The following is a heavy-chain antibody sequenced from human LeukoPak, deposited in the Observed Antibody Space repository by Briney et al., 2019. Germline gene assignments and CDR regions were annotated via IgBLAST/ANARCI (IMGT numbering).Heavy chain of an antibody. CDR2: IYYSGST. D-gene: IGHD6-13*01. J-gene: IGHJ6*04. V-gene: IGHV4-59*01. CDR1: GGSISSYY. Sequence: SETLSLTCTVSGGSISSYYWSWIRQPPGKGLEWIGYIYYSGSTNYNPSLKSRVTISVDTSKNQFSLKLSSVTAADTAVYYCASAAAAGTLYVWGKGTTVTVSS. CDR3: ASAAAAGTLYV.